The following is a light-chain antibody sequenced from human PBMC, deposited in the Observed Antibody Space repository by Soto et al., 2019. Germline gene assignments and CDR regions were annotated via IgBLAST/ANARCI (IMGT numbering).Light chain of an antibody. CDR2: DAS. Sequence: DIQMTQSPPTLSASVGDRVTITCRASQSISSWLAWYQQKPGKAPKLLIYDASSLESGVPSRFSGSGSGTDFTLTISSLEPEDFAVYYCHQRSNWPPFTFGGGTKVDIK. V-gene: IGKV1-5*01. CDR1: QSISSW. J-gene: IGKJ4*01. CDR3: HQRSNWPPFT.